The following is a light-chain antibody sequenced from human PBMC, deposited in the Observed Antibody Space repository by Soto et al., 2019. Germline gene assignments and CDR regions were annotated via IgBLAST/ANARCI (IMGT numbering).Light chain of an antibody. CDR1: QSISSY. CDR2: AAS. Sequence: DIQMTQSPSSLSASVGDRVTITCRASQSISSYLNWYQQKPGKAPKLLIYAASSLQSGVPSRFSGSGSGTDFTLTISSLQPEDFAVYYCQQRSNFGQGTRLEIK. CDR3: QQRSN. V-gene: IGKV1-39*01. J-gene: IGKJ5*01.